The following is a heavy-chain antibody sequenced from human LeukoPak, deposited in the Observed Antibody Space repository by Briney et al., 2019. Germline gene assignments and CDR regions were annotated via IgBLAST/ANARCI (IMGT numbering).Heavy chain of an antibody. CDR3: ARGALTIFDADYGMDV. CDR2: IYTSGST. D-gene: IGHD3-3*01. J-gene: IGHJ6*02. V-gene: IGHV4-4*07. CDR1: GGSTSRYY. Sequence: ETLSLTRNQIGGSTSRYYWSLVREPAAKKLEWIGRIYTSGSTNYNPSLKSRVTMSVDTSKNQFSLKLSSVTAADTAVYYCARGALTIFDADYGMDVWGQGTTVTGSS.